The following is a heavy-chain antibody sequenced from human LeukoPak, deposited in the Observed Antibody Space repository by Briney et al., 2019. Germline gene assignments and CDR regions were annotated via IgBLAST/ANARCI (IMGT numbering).Heavy chain of an antibody. Sequence: SETLSLTCTVSGGSISSYYWSWIRPPPGKGLEWIGYIYYSGSTNYNPSLKSRVTISVDTSENQFSLKLSSVTAADTAVYYCARRRGYSGYDIIDYWGQGTLVTVSS. CDR1: GGSISSYY. CDR3: ARRRGYSGYDIIDY. V-gene: IGHV4-59*08. CDR2: IYYSGST. D-gene: IGHD5-12*01. J-gene: IGHJ4*02.